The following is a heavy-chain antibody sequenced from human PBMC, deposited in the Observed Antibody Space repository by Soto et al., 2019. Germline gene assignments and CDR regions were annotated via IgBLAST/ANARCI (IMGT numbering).Heavy chain of an antibody. CDR1: GSTFSNDW. V-gene: IGHV3-74*01. CDR2: INSDGSST. J-gene: IGHJ6*02. Sequence: SLRLSCAVSGSTFSNDWMHWVRQAPGKGLVWVSHINSDGSSTNYADFVKGRFTIARDNAKNTVYLQMNSLRAEDTAVYYCARDRSSSLDVWGQGTTVTVYS. CDR3: ARDRSSSLDV.